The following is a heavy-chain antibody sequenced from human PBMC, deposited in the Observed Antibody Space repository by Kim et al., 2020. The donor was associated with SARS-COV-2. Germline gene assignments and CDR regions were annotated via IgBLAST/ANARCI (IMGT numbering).Heavy chain of an antibody. V-gene: IGHV3-30*18. CDR1: GFTFSHYG. CDR3: AKDVRSAAAASDY. Sequence: GGSLRLSCAASGFTFSHYGMHWFRQAPGKGLEWVAVFSSDGREIYYGDSVKGRFTISRDNSKNTLSLQMNSLRAEDTAIYYCAKDVRSAAAASDYWGLGTLVIVSS. J-gene: IGHJ4*02. CDR2: FSSDGREI. D-gene: IGHD6-13*01.